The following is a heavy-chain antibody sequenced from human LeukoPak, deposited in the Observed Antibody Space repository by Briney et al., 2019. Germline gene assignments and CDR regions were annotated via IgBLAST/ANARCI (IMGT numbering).Heavy chain of an antibody. CDR2: IRSKTYGGTT. CDR1: GFTFGDYA. D-gene: IGHD3-3*01. V-gene: IGHV3-49*04. J-gene: IGHJ4*02. CDR3: TRGPITIFGVVTHFDY. Sequence: GGSLRLSCTASGFTFGDYAMSWVRQAPGKGLEWVGFIRSKTYGGTTEYAASVKGRFTISRDDSKSIAYLQMNSLKTEDTAVYYCTRGPITIFGVVTHFDYWGQGTLVTVSS.